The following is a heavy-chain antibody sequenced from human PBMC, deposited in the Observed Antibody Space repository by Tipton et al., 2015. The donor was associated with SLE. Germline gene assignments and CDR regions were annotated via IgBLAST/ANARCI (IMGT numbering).Heavy chain of an antibody. CDR2: VHSSGTT. J-gene: IGHJ4*02. CDR1: GDSISSYY. V-gene: IGHV4-4*07. CDR3: ARGVLDF. Sequence: TLSLTCTVSGDSISSYYWSWIRQPAGKGLEWIGRVHSSGTTLYTPSLNSRVTVSLDTSKNQFSLRLTSVIAADTAAYYCARGVLDFWGQGTLVTVSS.